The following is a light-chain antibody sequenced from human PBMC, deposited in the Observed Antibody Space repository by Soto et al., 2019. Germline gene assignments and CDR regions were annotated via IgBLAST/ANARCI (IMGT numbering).Light chain of an antibody. Sequence: DIVLTQSPDSLAVSLGERATINCKSSQSLSYSTNNKNSLAWYQQKSGQPPKLLFYWASTRESGVPDRFSGGGSGTDFSLTIGSLQAEDVAVYYCQQYYDIPYTFGQGTRLEI. J-gene: IGKJ2*01. CDR1: QSLSYSTNNKNS. CDR2: WAS. CDR3: QQYYDIPYT. V-gene: IGKV4-1*01.